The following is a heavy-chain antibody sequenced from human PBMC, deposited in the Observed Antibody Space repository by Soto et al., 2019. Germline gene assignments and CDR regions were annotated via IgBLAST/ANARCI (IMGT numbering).Heavy chain of an antibody. CDR2: IYYSGST. Sequence: SETLSLTCTVSGGSISSGGYYWSWIRQHPGKGLEWIGYIYYSGSTYYNPSLKSRVTISEDTSKNQFPLKLSSVTAADTAVYYGGQWLDFYGMDVWGQGTTVTASS. V-gene: IGHV4-31*03. CDR1: GGSISSGGYY. J-gene: IGHJ6*02. CDR3: GQWLDFYGMDV. D-gene: IGHD6-19*01.